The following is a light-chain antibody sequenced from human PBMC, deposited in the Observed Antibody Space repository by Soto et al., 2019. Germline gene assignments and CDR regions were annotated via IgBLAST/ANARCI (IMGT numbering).Light chain of an antibody. CDR3: CSYAGSSTFPYV. V-gene: IGLV2-23*02. J-gene: IGLJ1*01. Sequence: SVLPQPASVSGSPVQSITLSCPGTSSDVGSYNLVSWYQHHPGKAPKLMIYEVSKRPSGVSNRFSGSKSGNTASLTISGLQAEDEADYYCCSYAGSSTFPYVFGTGTKVTVL. CDR2: EVS. CDR1: SSDVGSYNL.